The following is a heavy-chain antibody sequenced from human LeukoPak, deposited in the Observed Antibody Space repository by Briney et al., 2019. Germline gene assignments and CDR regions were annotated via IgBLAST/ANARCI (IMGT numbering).Heavy chain of an antibody. D-gene: IGHD3-3*01. CDR2: IYYSGST. Sequence: SETLSLTCTVSGGSISSSSYYWGWIRQPPGKGLEWIGSIYYSGSTYYNPSLKSRVTVSVDTSKNQFSLKLSSVTAADTAVYYCARPSDGPTYYDFWSGYSPDAFDIWGQGTMVTVSS. V-gene: IGHV4-39*07. J-gene: IGHJ3*02. CDR3: ARPSDGPTYYDFWSGYSPDAFDI. CDR1: GGSISSSSYY.